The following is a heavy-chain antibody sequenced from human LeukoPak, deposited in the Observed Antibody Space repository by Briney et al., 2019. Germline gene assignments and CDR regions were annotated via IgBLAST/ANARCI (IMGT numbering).Heavy chain of an antibody. V-gene: IGHV6-1*01. D-gene: IGHD6-19*01. CDR2: TYQRSKWYN. CDR1: GDSVSINSAA. Sequence: SQTLSLTCAISGDSVSINSAAWNWIRQSPSRGLEWLGRTYQRSKWYNDYAVSVKSRITINPDISKNQFSLQLNSVTPEDTAVYYCARSPSPYSSGWYFDNWGQGTLVTVSS. CDR3: ARSPSPYSSGWYFDN. J-gene: IGHJ4*02.